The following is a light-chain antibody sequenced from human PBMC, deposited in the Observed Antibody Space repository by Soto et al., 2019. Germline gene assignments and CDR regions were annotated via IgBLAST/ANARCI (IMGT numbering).Light chain of an antibody. CDR3: SSYTSDSSYV. Sequence: QSALTQPASVSGSPGQSIAISCTGTSSDVGAYDSVCWYQQYPGKAPKLIIFGVSNRPSGVSNRFSGHKSGNTASLTISGLQAEDEADYYCSSYTSDSSYVFGTGTKVTVL. CDR1: SSDVGAYDS. CDR2: GVS. J-gene: IGLJ1*01. V-gene: IGLV2-14*03.